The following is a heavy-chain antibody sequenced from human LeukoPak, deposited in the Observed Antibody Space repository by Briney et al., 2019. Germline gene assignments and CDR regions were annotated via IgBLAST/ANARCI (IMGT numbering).Heavy chain of an antibody. J-gene: IGHJ4*02. V-gene: IGHV3-30-3*01. D-gene: IGHD5-24*01. CDR2: ISYDGSDK. CDR3: ARAPGQFTYFDY. CDR1: GFTFSNYA. Sequence: PGGSLRLSCAASGFTFSNYAVHWVRQAPGKGLEWVAVISYDGSDKHYADSVKGRFTISRDNSKNTLYLQMNSLRVEDTAVYYCARAPGQFTYFDYWGQGTLVTVSS.